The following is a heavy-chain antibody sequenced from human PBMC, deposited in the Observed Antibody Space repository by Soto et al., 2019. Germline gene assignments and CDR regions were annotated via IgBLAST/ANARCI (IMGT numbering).Heavy chain of an antibody. Sequence: PGGSLRLSCGASGFTFSSYWMSWVRQAPGKGLEWVANIKQDGSEKYYVDSVKGRFTISRDNAKNTVDLQMNSLRAEDTAVYYCAKGTTNWYYNYHGMDVWGQGTTVTVSS. J-gene: IGHJ6*02. V-gene: IGHV3-7*03. CDR2: IKQDGSEK. D-gene: IGHD1-1*01. CDR1: GFTFSSYW. CDR3: AKGTTNWYYNYHGMDV.